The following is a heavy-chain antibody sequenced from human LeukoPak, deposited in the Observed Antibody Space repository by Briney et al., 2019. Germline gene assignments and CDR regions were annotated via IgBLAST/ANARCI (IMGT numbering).Heavy chain of an antibody. Sequence: ASVKVSCKASGGTFSSYAISWVRQAPGQGLEWMGRIIPILGVANYAQKFQGRVTITADKSTSTAYMELSSLRSEDTAVYYCAGTMVRGVHNWFDPWGQGTLVTVSS. CDR1: GGTFSSYA. CDR3: AGTMVRGVHNWFDP. CDR2: IIPILGVA. V-gene: IGHV1-69*04. J-gene: IGHJ5*02. D-gene: IGHD3-10*01.